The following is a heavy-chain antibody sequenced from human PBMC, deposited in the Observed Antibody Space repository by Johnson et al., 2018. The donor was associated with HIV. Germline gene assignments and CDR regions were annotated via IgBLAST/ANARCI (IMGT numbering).Heavy chain of an antibody. CDR3: AKDGAMAFDI. V-gene: IGHV3-20*04. Sequence: VQLVESGGGVVRPGGSLRISCAASGFTFDDYGMSWVRPAPGKGLEWVSGINWNGGSTAYADSVKGRFTISRDKSKNTLYLQMNSLRAEDTAVYYCAKDGAMAFDIWGQGTLVTVSS. CDR1: GFTFDDYG. D-gene: IGHD2-2*01. CDR2: INWNGGST. J-gene: IGHJ3*02.